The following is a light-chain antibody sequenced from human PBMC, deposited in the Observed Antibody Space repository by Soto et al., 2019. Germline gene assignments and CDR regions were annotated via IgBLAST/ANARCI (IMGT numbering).Light chain of an antibody. J-gene: IGKJ1*01. V-gene: IGKV3D-15*01. CDR1: QSISRT. CDR3: EEYGRAGIN. CDR2: DAS. Sequence: EIMLTQSPDTLSVSPGERATLSCRASQSISRTLAWYQQKSGQPPRLLIYDASTRATGFPARFSGSGCDTKFTSATCRLELEECAVYYYEEYGRAGINFGEGTKVDIK.